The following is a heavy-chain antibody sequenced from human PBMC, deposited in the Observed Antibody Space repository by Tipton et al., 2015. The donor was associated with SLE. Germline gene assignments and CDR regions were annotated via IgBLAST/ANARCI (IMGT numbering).Heavy chain of an antibody. CDR1: GGSVSSSSKY. V-gene: IGHV4-39*07. CDR2: IYYTGTTT. Sequence: TLSLTCTVSGGSVSSSSKYWAWFRPPPGKGLGGFGSIYYTGTTTYYNPLLKSRVTMSVDTSKNQFSLRLTSVIAADTAVYYCARLHGYSYGLNWFDPWGQGTLIPVSS. D-gene: IGHD5-18*01. CDR3: ARLHGYSYGLNWFDP. J-gene: IGHJ5*02.